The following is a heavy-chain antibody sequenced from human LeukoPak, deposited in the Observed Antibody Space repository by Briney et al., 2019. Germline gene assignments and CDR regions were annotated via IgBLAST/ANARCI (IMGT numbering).Heavy chain of an antibody. V-gene: IGHV3-7*01. CDR2: IKQDGIEK. Sequence: PGGSLRLSCSPSGFSFSSYLMSWVRPAPGKGLEWVANIKQDGIEKYYVDSVKGRFTISTDNAEKSLYLQMNGVRVEDTAVYYCARDDGMRTVDYWGQGTLVTVSS. D-gene: IGHD1-14*01. CDR3: ARDDGMRTVDY. J-gene: IGHJ4*02. CDR1: GFSFSSYL.